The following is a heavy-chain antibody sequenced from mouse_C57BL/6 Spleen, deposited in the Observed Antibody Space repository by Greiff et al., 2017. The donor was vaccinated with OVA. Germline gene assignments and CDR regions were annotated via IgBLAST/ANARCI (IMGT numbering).Heavy chain of an antibody. Sequence: VQLQESGPELVKPGASVKLSCKASGYTFTSYDINWVKQRPGQGLEWIGWIYPRDGSTKYNEKFKGKATLTVDTSSSTAYMELHSLTSEDSAVYFCARPFYYYGSSYYFDYWGQGTTLTVSS. D-gene: IGHD1-1*01. CDR1: GYTFTSYD. CDR2: IYPRDGST. J-gene: IGHJ2*01. CDR3: ARPFYYYGSSYYFDY. V-gene: IGHV1-85*01.